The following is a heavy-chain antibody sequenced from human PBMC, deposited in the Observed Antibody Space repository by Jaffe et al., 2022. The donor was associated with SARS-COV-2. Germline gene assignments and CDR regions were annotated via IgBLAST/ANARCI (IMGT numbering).Heavy chain of an antibody. CDR2: TYYGGGT. J-gene: IGHJ4*02. CDR3: ARRPVLRRFDWSTPRRDL. V-gene: IGHV4-39*01. CDR1: GASISSSNYY. D-gene: IGHD3-9*01. Sequence: QLQLQESGPGLVKPSETLSLSCIVSGASISSSNYYWGWIRQPPGKGLEWIGNTYYGGGTYYNPSLKSRVSISIDTSKNQLSLKVSSVTAADTAVYYCARRPVLRRFDWSTPRRDLWGQGTLVTVSS.